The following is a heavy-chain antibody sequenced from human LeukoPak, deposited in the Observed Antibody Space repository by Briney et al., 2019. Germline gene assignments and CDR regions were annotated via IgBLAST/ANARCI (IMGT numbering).Heavy chain of an antibody. V-gene: IGHV2-70*11. CDR3: ARIREGNYYYYYMDV. J-gene: IGHJ6*03. CDR1: GFSLSTRGMC. Sequence: ESGPALVKPTQTLTLTCTFSGFSLSTRGMCVNWIRQPPGKALEWLARIDWADDEYYSTSLRTRLTISKDTSKNQVILTMTNMDPVDTATYYCARIREGNYYYYYMDVWGKGTTVTVSS. CDR2: IDWADDE.